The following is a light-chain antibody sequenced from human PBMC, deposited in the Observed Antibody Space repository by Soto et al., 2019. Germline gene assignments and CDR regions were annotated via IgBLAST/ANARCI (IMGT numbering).Light chain of an antibody. Sequence: AIQMTHSPSSLSASLGDRVTITCRASQGIRGDLGWYQQKPGKAPKLLISATSTLQSGVPSRFSGRASGTNFTLTISSLQPEDCATYYCIQDFISPLTVGQGTKVDIK. CDR1: QGIRGD. J-gene: IGKJ1*01. CDR2: ATS. V-gene: IGKV1-6*01. CDR3: IQDFISPLT.